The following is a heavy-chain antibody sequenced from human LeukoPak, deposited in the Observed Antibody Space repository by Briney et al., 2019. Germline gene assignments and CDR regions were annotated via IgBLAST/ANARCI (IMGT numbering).Heavy chain of an antibody. CDR1: GYTFTGYY. V-gene: IGHV1-2*02. D-gene: IGHD3-22*01. CDR2: INPNSGGT. J-gene: IGHJ4*02. CDR3: TKNYYDSGDYYYFDY. Sequence: GASVNVSCKASGYTFTGYYMHWVRQAPGQGLEWMGWINPNSGGTYYAQKFQGRVTMTRDTSISTAYMELSRLRSDDTAVYYCTKNYYDSGDYYYFDYWGQGTLVTVSS.